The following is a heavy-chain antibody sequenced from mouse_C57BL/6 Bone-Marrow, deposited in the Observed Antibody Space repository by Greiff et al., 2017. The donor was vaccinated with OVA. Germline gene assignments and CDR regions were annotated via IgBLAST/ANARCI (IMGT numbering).Heavy chain of an antibody. V-gene: IGHV5-12*01. CDR1: GFTFSDYY. Sequence: DVKLVESGGGLVQPGGSLKLSCAASGFTFSDYYMYWVRQTPEKRLEWVAYISNGGGSTYYPDTVKGRFTISRDNAKNTLYLQMSRLKSEDTAMDYCARRGDYDNFDYWGQGTTLTVSS. CDR2: ISNGGGST. J-gene: IGHJ2*01. D-gene: IGHD2-4*01. CDR3: ARRGDYDNFDY.